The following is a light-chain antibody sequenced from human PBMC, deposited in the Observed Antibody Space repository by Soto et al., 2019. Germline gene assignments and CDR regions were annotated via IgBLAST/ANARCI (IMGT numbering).Light chain of an antibody. V-gene: IGKV3-20*01. CDR1: QYVDGNY. J-gene: IGKJ2*01. Sequence: EVVLTQSPGTLSLSPGERATLSCRASQYVDGNYLSWFQQKRGQPPRVLVFATSSRATGTPIRFSGSGSGTDFTPTISRVEPEDFAVYYCQQYGGSPPAYTFGLGTRLEI. CDR3: QQYGGSPPAYT. CDR2: ATS.